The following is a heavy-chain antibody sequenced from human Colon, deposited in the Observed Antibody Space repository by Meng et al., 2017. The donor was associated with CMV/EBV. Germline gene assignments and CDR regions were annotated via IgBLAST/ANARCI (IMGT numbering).Heavy chain of an antibody. D-gene: IGHD2-2*02. CDR3: ARVRCAVVIMPAAIRGGLDP. J-gene: IGHJ5*02. CDR1: GFSISDHE. Sequence: GESLKISCAASGFSISDHEMTWVRQAPGKGLEWVSYISVGGTTMFYADSVKGRFTISRDNAKNSLYLQMDSLRAEDTAVYYCARVRCAVVIMPAAIRGGLDPWGQGTLVTVSS. CDR2: ISVGGTTM. V-gene: IGHV3-48*03.